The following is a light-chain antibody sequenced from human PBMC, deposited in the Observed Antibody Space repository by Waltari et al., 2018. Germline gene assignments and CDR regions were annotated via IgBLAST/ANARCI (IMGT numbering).Light chain of an antibody. CDR3: SSYAGSGTWV. CDR1: SSDIGYYNA. J-gene: IGLJ2*01. V-gene: IGLV2-23*02. CDR2: EVS. Sequence: TQSPSVSGSAGQSVTISCTGTSSDIGYYNAVSWYQQHPGKAPKLMIYEVSKRPSGVSDRFSGSKSGNTASLTISGLQAEDEADYYCSSYAGSGTWVFGGGTRLTVL.